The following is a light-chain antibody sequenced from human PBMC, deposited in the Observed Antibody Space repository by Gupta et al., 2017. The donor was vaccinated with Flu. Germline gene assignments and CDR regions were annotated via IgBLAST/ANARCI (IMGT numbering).Light chain of an antibody. CDR3: QQYSYFSPWT. J-gene: IGKJ1*01. CDR2: TAS. Sequence: QQKPGKAPKLLIHTASSLESGVPSRFSGSGSGTEFTLTISSLQPDDCATYYCQQYSYFSPWTFGQGTKVEIK. V-gene: IGKV1-5*03.